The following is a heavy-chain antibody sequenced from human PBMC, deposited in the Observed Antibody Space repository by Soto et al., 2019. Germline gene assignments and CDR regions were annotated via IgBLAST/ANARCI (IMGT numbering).Heavy chain of an antibody. J-gene: IGHJ5*02. Sequence: SETLSLTCTVSGGSISSNSYYWGWIRQPPGKGLEWIGSIFYSGSTYYNPSLKSRVTISINTSKNQFSLKLRSVTAADTDVYFCETYGSSWYPNWFDPRGQRLLVTVSA. CDR2: IFYSGST. CDR3: ETYGSSWYPNWFDP. D-gene: IGHD6-13*01. V-gene: IGHV4-39*01. CDR1: GGSISSNSYY.